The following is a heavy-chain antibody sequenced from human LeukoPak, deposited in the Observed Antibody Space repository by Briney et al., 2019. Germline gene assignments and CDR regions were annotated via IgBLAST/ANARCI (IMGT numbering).Heavy chain of an antibody. J-gene: IGHJ4*02. V-gene: IGHV4-39*07. CDR2: IYYSGST. CDR1: GGSISSSSYY. D-gene: IGHD6-19*01. CDR3: ARVIAVDGVESFDY. Sequence: PSETLSLTCTVSGGSISSSSYYWGWIRQPPGKGLEWIGSIYYSGSTYYNPSLKSRVTISVDTSKNQFSLKLSSVTAADTAVYYCARVIAVDGVESFDYWGQGTLVTVSS.